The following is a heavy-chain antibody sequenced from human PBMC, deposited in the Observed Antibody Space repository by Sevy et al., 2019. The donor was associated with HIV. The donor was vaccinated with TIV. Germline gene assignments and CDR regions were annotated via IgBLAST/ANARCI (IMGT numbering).Heavy chain of an antibody. CDR3: ARDRRWLQFRYYYGMDV. Sequence: GGSLRLSCAASGFTFKNYWMSWVRQAPGEGLERVANIKQDGSEKYYVDSVKGRFTISRDNAKNSLYLQMNSLRAEDTAMYYCARDRRWLQFRYYYGMDVWGQGTTVVVSS. V-gene: IGHV3-7*01. CDR1: GFTFKNYW. CDR2: IKQDGSEK. D-gene: IGHD5-12*01. J-gene: IGHJ6*02.